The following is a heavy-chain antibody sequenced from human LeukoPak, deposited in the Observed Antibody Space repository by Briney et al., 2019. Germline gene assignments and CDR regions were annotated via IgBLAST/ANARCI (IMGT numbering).Heavy chain of an antibody. CDR2: TSGSGVNS. D-gene: IGHD5-12*01. J-gene: IGHJ4*02. CDR1: GFTLRSYD. V-gene: IGHV3-23*01. Sequence: GGSLRLSRAASGFTLRSYDMSWVRQAPGKGLEWVAATSGSGVNSYYADSVRGRFTISRDNSQNTLYLQMVSLRAEDTALYYCAKEYSGYDFDYWGQGTLVTVSS. CDR3: AKEYSGYDFDY.